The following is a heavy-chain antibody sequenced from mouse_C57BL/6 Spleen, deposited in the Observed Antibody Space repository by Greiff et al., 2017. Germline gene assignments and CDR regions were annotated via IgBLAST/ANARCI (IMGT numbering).Heavy chain of an antibody. J-gene: IGHJ2*01. CDR3: ARIYDGYYGPFDY. D-gene: IGHD2-3*01. Sequence: EVKVVESEGGLVQPGSSMKLSCTASGFTFSDYYMAWVRQVPEKGLEWVANINYDGSSTYYLDSLKSRFIISRDNAQNILYLQMSSLQSEDTATYYCARIYDGYYGPFDYWGQGTTLTVSS. V-gene: IGHV5-16*01. CDR1: GFTFSDYY. CDR2: INYDGSST.